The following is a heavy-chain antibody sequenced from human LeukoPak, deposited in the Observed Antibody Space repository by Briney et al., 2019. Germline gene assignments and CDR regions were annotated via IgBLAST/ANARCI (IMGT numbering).Heavy chain of an antibody. J-gene: IGHJ5*02. CDR2: INSDGINT. CDR3: ARDLGQYYDTSDNWFDP. D-gene: IGHD3-22*01. Sequence: PGGSLRLSCAASGFTFSSYAMHWVRQAPGKGLVWVSRINSDGINTSYADSVKVRFTISRDNAKNTLNLQMNSLRAEDTAVYYCARDLGQYYDTSDNWFDPWGQGTLVTVSS. CDR1: GFTFSSYA. V-gene: IGHV3-74*01.